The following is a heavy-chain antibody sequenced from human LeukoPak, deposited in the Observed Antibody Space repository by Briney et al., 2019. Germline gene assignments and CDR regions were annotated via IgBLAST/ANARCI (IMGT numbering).Heavy chain of an antibody. CDR1: VGTFSSYA. CDR3: ARVTGGLWFGESSTFDY. D-gene: IGHD3-10*01. Sequence: GASVKVSCKASVGTFSSYAISWVRQAPGQGLEWMGWINPNSGATNYAQKFQGRVTMTSDTSISTAYMELSRLRSDDTAVYYCARVTGGLWFGESSTFDYWGQGTLLTVSS. CDR2: INPNSGAT. V-gene: IGHV1-2*02. J-gene: IGHJ4*02.